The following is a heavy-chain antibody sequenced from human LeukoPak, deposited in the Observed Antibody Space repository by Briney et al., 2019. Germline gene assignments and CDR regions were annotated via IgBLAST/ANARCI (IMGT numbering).Heavy chain of an antibody. CDR2: ISAYNGNT. Sequence: GASVKVSCKASGYTFTRYVISWVRQAPGQGLEWMGWISAYNGNTNYAQKLQGRVTMTTDTYTSTAYMELRSLRSEDTAVYYCASSGSYSPHEGAFDIWGQGTMVTVSS. V-gene: IGHV1-18*01. CDR3: ASSGSYSPHEGAFDI. CDR1: GYTFTRYV. J-gene: IGHJ3*02. D-gene: IGHD1-26*01.